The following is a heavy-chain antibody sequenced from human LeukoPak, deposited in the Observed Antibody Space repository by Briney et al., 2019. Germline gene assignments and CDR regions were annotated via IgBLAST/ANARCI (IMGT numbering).Heavy chain of an antibody. D-gene: IGHD6-13*01. V-gene: IGHV3-23*01. CDR2: ISGSGGST. J-gene: IGHJ6*03. CDR1: GFTFSSYA. CDR3: AKGGYSSSWPYYYYYMDV. Sequence: PGGSLRLSCAASGFTFSSYAMSWVRQAPGKGLEWVSAISGSGGSTYYADSVKGRFTIPRDNSKNTLYLQMNSLRAEDTAVYYCAKGGYSSSWPYYYYYMDVWGKGTTVTVSS.